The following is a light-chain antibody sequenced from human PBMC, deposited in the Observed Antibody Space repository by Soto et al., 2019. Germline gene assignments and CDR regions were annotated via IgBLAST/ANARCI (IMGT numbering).Light chain of an antibody. J-gene: IGLJ2*01. CDR3: NSYTNIGTVV. CDR1: SSDVGNYNY. CDR2: DVS. Sequence: QSALTQPASVSGSPGQSITISCTGTSSDVGNYNYVSWYQQHPGKAPKLIIYDVSNRPSGLSNRFSGSKSGNTASLTISGLQAEDEADYYCNSYTNIGTVVFGGGTKLTVL. V-gene: IGLV2-14*01.